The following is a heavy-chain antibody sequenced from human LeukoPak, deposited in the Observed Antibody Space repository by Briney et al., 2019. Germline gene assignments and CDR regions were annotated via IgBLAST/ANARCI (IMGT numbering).Heavy chain of an antibody. D-gene: IGHD6-13*01. V-gene: IGHV1-69*05. CDR2: IIPIFGTA. J-gene: IGHJ4*02. Sequence: SVKVSCKASGGTFSSYAISWVRHAPGQGLEWMGRIIPIFGTANYAQKFQGRVTITTDESTSTAYMELSSLRSEDTAVYYCARDPFPIRGSSSLSPFDYWGQGTLVTVSS. CDR3: ARDPFPIRGSSSLSPFDY. CDR1: GGTFSSYA.